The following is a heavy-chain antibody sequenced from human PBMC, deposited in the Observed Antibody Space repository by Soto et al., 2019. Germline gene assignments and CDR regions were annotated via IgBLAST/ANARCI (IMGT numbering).Heavy chain of an antibody. CDR3: ARETVAGEFYFDY. Sequence: GGSLRLSCAASGFTFSSYWMHWVRQAPGKGLVWVSRINSDGSSTSYADSVKGRFTISRDNAKNTLYLQMNSLRAEDTAVYYCARETVAGEFYFDYWGQGTLVTVSS. CDR1: GFTFSSYW. CDR2: INSDGSST. V-gene: IGHV3-74*01. J-gene: IGHJ4*02. D-gene: IGHD6-19*01.